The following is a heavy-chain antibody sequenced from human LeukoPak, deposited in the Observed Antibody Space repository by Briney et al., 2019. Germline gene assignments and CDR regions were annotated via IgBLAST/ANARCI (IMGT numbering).Heavy chain of an antibody. J-gene: IGHJ4*02. CDR2: IYYSGST. CDR3: ARVNKWLLDY. V-gene: IGHV4-59*01. Sequence: PSETLSLTCTVSGGSISSYYWSWIRQPPGKGLEWIGYIYYSGSTNYNPSLKSRATISVDTSKNQFSLKLSSVTAADTAVYYCARVNKWLLDYWGQGTLVTVSS. D-gene: IGHD3-22*01. CDR1: GGSISSYY.